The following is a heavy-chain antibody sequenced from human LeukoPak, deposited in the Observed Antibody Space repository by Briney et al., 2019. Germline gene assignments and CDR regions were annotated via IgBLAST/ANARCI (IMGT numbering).Heavy chain of an antibody. CDR3: AKASGGYSYGSSLYYMDV. Sequence: TGGSLRLSCAASGFTFSSYGMHWVRQAPGMGLEWVAVIWYDGSNKYYADSVKGRFTISRDNSKNTLYLQMNSLRAEDTAVYCCAKASGGYSYGSSLYYMDVWGKGTTVTVSS. D-gene: IGHD5-18*01. CDR1: GFTFSSYG. CDR2: IWYDGSNK. J-gene: IGHJ6*03. V-gene: IGHV3-33*06.